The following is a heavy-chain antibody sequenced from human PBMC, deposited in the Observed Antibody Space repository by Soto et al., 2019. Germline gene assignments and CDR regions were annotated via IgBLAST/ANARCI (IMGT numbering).Heavy chain of an antibody. D-gene: IGHD2-15*01. V-gene: IGHV3-30*03. CDR3: ARALTVVVQGFDY. CDR1: GFIFSNYG. CDR2: ISYDGSNK. J-gene: IGHJ4*02. Sequence: ESGGGVVQPGRSLRLSCAASGFIFSNYGMHWVRQVPGKGLEWVAVISYDGSNKYYADSVKGRFTISRDNSKNTLYLQMNSLRVEDTAVYYCARALTVVVQGFDYWGQGTLVTVSS.